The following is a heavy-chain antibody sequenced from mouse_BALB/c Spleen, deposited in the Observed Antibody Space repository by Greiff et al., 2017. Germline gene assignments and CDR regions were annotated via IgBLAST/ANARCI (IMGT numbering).Heavy chain of an antibody. J-gene: IGHJ2*01. Sequence: EVQVVESGGGLVKPGGSLKLSCAASGFTFSSYAMSWVRQTPEKRLEWVATISSGGSYTYYPDSVKGRFTISRDNAKNTLYLQMSSLRSEDTAMYYCARDRYDPYWGQGTTLTVSS. CDR1: GFTFSSYA. CDR2: ISSGGSYT. V-gene: IGHV5-9-3*01. D-gene: IGHD2-14*01. CDR3: ARDRYDPY.